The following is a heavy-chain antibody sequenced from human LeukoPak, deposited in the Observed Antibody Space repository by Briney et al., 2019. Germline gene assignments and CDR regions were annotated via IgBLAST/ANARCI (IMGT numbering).Heavy chain of an antibody. Sequence: GGSLRLSCIASGFTSTNYWMSWVRQAPGKGLEWVASIKEDGSDKRYVDAVEGRFTISRDNTKNSLYVQMSSLRAEDTAMYYCARLKDAVTIFDCWGQGILVTVSS. J-gene: IGHJ5*01. CDR1: GFTSTNYW. CDR3: ARLKDAVTIFDC. CDR2: IKEDGSDK. D-gene: IGHD4-17*01. V-gene: IGHV3-7*01.